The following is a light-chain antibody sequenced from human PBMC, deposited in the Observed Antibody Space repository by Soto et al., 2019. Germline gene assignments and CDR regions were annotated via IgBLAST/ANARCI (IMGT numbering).Light chain of an antibody. CDR2: EGT. J-gene: IGLJ1*01. Sequence: QPVLTQPASVSGSPGQSITIPCTGTSSDVGSYNLVSWYQQHPGKAPKLIIYEGTKRPSGVFNRFSGSKSGNTASLTISGLQAEDEADYYCCSFVGTGTYVFATGTKLTVL. CDR3: CSFVGTGTYV. V-gene: IGLV2-23*01. CDR1: SSDVGSYNL.